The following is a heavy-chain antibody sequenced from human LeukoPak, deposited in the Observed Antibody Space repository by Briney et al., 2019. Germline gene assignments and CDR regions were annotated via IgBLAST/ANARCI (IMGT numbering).Heavy chain of an antibody. CDR3: ARDIRGEMATKSDY. V-gene: IGHV3-21*01. Sequence: GGSLRLSCAASGFTFSSYWMSWVRQAPGKGLEWVSSISSSSSYIYYAVSVKGRFTISRDNAKNSLYLQMSSLRAEDTAVYYCARDIRGEMATKSDYWGQGTLVTVSS. CDR1: GFTFSSYW. D-gene: IGHD5-24*01. CDR2: ISSSSSYI. J-gene: IGHJ4*02.